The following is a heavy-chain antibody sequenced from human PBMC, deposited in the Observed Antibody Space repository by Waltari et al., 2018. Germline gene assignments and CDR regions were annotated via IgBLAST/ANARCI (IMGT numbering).Heavy chain of an antibody. CDR2: MNPNKGNT. CDR1: GYTFTSYD. J-gene: IGHJ4*02. Sequence: QVQLVQSGAEVKKPGASVKVSCKASGYTFTSYDINWVRQATGQGLEWMGWMNPNKGNTGYAKKIQSRVTMTSNTSISTAYMELSSLISEDTAVHYGARALWFGSFVDYWGQGTLVTVSS. D-gene: IGHD3-10*01. V-gene: IGHV1-8*01. CDR3: ARALWFGSFVDY.